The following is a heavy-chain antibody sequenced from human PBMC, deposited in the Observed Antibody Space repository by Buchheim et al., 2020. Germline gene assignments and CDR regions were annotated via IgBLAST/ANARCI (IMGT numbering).Heavy chain of an antibody. CDR1: GGSISSGGYY. CDR2: IYYSGST. CDR3: ARFWVATNYFYYYYMDV. J-gene: IGHJ6*03. Sequence: QVQLQESGPGLVKPSQTLSLTCTVSGGSISSGGYYWSWIRQHPGKGLEWIGYIYYSGSTNYNPSLKSRVTISLDTSKSQFSLNLSSVTAADTAVYYCARFWVATNYFYYYYMDVWGKGTT. V-gene: IGHV4-31*03. D-gene: IGHD2-15*01.